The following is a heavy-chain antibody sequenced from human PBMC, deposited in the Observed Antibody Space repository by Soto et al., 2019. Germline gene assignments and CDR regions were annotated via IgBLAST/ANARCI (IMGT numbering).Heavy chain of an antibody. D-gene: IGHD3-10*01. CDR3: ARDTWHGSTNINWFDP. CDR2: INAGNGNT. Sequence: GASVKVSCKASGYTFTSYAMHWVRQAPGQRLEWMGWINAGNGNTKYSQKFQGRVTITRDTSASTAYMELSSLRSEDTAVYYCARDTWHGSTNINWFDPWGRGTLVTVSA. CDR1: GYTFTSYA. V-gene: IGHV1-3*01. J-gene: IGHJ5*02.